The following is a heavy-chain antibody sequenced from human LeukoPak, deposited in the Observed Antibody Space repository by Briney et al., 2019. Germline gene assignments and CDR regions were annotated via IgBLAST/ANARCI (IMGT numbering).Heavy chain of an antibody. CDR2: VSAYNGNT. CDR1: GYTFTSYG. Sequence: ASVKVSCKASGYTFTSYGINWVRQAPGQGLEWMGWVSAYNGNTHYVQKLQGRVTMTTDTSTSTAYMELRSLRSDDTAVYYCAGGLSGGGGDYFDYWGQGTLVTVSS. CDR3: AGGLSGGGGDYFDY. J-gene: IGHJ4*02. V-gene: IGHV1-18*01. D-gene: IGHD3-10*02.